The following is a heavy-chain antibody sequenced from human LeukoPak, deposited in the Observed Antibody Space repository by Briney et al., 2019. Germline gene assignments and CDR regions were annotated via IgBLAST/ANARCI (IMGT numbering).Heavy chain of an antibody. Sequence: GGSLRLSCAASGFTFSSYAMSWVRQARGKGLEWVSAISGSGGSTYYADSVKGRFTISRDNSKNTLYLQMNSLRAEDTAVYYCAKDPSYYYDNSGYYSFDYWGQGTLATVSS. CDR2: ISGSGGST. CDR1: GFTFSSYA. CDR3: AKDPSYYYDNSGYYSFDY. V-gene: IGHV3-23*01. D-gene: IGHD3-22*01. J-gene: IGHJ4*02.